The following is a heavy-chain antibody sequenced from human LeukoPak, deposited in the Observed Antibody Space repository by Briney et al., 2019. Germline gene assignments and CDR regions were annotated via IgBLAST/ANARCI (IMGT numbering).Heavy chain of an antibody. CDR3: ARDRGSRHYYDSSGWGAFDI. V-gene: IGHV1-18*01. D-gene: IGHD3-22*01. Sequence: ASVKVSCKASGGTFSTYGISWVRQAPGQGLEWMGWISAYNGNTNYAQKLQGRVTMTTDTSTSTAYMELRSLRSDDTAVYYCARDRGSRHYYDSSGWGAFDIWGQGTMVTVSS. J-gene: IGHJ3*02. CDR2: ISAYNGNT. CDR1: GGTFSTYG.